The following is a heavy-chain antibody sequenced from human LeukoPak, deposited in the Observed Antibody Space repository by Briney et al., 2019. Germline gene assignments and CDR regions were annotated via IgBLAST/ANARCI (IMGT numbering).Heavy chain of an antibody. CDR3: AKTTIVGVTVDAFDI. CDR2: IRYDGSNK. J-gene: IGHJ3*02. V-gene: IGHV3-30*02. CDR1: GFTFSSYG. Sequence: PGGSLGLSCAASGFTFSSYGMHWVRQAPGKGLEWVAFIRYDGSNKYYADSVKGRFTISRDNSKNTLSLQMISLRAEDTAVYYCAKTTIVGVTVDAFDIWGQGTMVTVSS. D-gene: IGHD1-26*01.